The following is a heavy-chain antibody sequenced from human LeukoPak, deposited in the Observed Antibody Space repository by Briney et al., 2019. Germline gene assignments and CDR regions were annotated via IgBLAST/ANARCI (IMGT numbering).Heavy chain of an antibody. D-gene: IGHD1-14*01. J-gene: IGHJ6*02. CDR3: VRDDAGTDHYYYGMDV. Sequence: GGSLRLSCVASGFTFNNFAMNWVRQAPGKGLEWISYISSGGSTIYYADSVKGRFTISRDNAKNSLYLQMNSLRDEDAAVYYCVRDDAGTDHYYYGMDVWGQGTTVTVSS. V-gene: IGHV3-48*02. CDR2: ISSGGSTI. CDR1: GFTFNNFA.